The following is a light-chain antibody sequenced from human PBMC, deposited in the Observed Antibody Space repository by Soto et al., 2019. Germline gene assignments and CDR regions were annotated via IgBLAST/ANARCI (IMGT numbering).Light chain of an antibody. J-gene: IGKJ2*01. Sequence: EIVMTQSPATLPVSPGERATLSCRASQGVSSNVAWYQQKPGQAPRLLIYGASTRATDIPARFSGSGSGTEFTLTISSLQSEDFAVYYCQQYNNWSYTFGQGTKLEIK. V-gene: IGKV3-15*01. CDR3: QQYNNWSYT. CDR2: GAS. CDR1: QGVSSN.